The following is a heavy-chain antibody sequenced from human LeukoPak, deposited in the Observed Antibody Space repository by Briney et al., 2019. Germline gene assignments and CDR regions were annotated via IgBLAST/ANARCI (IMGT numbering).Heavy chain of an antibody. Sequence: PSETLSLTCAVYGGSFSGYYWSWIRQPPGKGLEWIGEINHSGSTNYNPSLKSRVTISVDTSKNQFSLKLGSVTAADTAVYYCARGVVVITTHLDYWGQGTLVTVSS. CDR3: ARGVVVITTHLDY. J-gene: IGHJ4*02. V-gene: IGHV4-34*01. CDR1: GGSFSGYY. D-gene: IGHD3-22*01. CDR2: INHSGST.